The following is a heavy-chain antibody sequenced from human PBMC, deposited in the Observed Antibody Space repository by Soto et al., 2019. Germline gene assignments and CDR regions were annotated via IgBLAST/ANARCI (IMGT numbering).Heavy chain of an antibody. V-gene: IGHV1-3*01. D-gene: IGHD6-19*01. CDR2: INAGNGNT. CDR3: ARDGGSGWFYFDY. Sequence: ASVKVSCKASGYTFTSYAMHLVRQAPGQRLEWMGWINAGNGNTKYSQKFQGRVTITRDTSASTAYMELSSLRSEDTAVYYCARDGGSGWFYFDYWGQGTLVTVSS. CDR1: GYTFTSYA. J-gene: IGHJ4*02.